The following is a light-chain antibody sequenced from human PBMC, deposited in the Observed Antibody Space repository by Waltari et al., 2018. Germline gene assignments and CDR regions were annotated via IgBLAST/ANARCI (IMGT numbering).Light chain of an antibody. CDR2: AAS. J-gene: IGKJ2*01. Sequence: DIQMTQAPSSLSASVGGRVTITCRTSQTINNFLNWYQHKPGKAPELLIYAASTLQSGVPSRFSCGGSGADFTLTISSLQPEDSATYYCQQGDSAPFTFGQGTKLEIK. V-gene: IGKV1-39*01. CDR1: QTINNF. CDR3: QQGDSAPFT.